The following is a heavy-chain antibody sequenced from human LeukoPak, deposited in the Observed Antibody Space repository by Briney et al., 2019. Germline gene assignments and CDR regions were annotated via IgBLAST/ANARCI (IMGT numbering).Heavy chain of an antibody. Sequence: GGSLRLSCAASGFTFSTCAMSWVRKAPGKGLEWVSGISGTTSGTYYADSVKGRFTISRDNSKNTLFLQVNSLRAEDTAVYYCAKVRTYFYHGLDVWGQGTTVTVSS. CDR2: ISGTTSGT. J-gene: IGHJ6*02. CDR3: AKVRTYFYHGLDV. CDR1: GFTFSTCA. V-gene: IGHV3-23*01. D-gene: IGHD1-14*01.